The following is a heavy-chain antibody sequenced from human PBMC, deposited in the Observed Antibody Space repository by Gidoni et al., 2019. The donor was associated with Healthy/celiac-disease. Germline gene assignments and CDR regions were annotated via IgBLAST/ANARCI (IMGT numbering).Heavy chain of an antibody. CDR3: ASKFDY. Sequence: QLQLQESGPGLAQPPEPLSLTCTVSGGSISSISYYWGWIRQPPGKGLEWIGSSYYSGSTYYNPSLKSRVTISVDTSKNKCSMKLSAVTAADTAVYYCASKFDYWGQGTLVTVSS. CDR1: GGSISSISYY. CDR2: SYYSGST. J-gene: IGHJ4*02. V-gene: IGHV4-39*07.